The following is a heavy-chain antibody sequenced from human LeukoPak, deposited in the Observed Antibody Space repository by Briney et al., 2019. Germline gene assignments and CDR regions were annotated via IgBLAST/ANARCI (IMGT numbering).Heavy chain of an antibody. V-gene: IGHV5-51*01. J-gene: IGHJ4*02. CDR3: ARLSCSGGNCYGIY. Sequence: GESLKISCKGSGYSFPNYWIGWVRQMPGKGLEWMGIIYPGDSDTRYSPSFQGQVTISADKSISTAYLQWTSLKASDTAMYYCARLSCSGGNCYGIYWGQGTLVTVSS. D-gene: IGHD2-15*01. CDR1: GYSFPNYW. CDR2: IYPGDSDT.